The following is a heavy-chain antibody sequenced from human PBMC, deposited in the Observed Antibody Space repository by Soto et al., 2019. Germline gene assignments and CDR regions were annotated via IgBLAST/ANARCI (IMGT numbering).Heavy chain of an antibody. CDR2: IDPSDSYT. V-gene: IGHV5-10-1*01. CDR3: ARRGIVVVPAAKGYYYGMDV. CDR1: GYSFTSYW. D-gene: IGHD2-2*01. J-gene: IGHJ6*02. Sequence: PGESLKISCKGSGYSFTSYWIGWVRQMPGKGLEWMGRIDPSDSYTNYSPSFQGHVTISADKSISTAYLQWSSLKASDTAMYYCARRGIVVVPAAKGYYYGMDVWGQGTTVTVSS.